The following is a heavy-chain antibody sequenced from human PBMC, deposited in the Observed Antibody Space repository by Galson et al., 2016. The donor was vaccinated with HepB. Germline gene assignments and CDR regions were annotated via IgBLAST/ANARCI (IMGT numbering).Heavy chain of an antibody. D-gene: IGHD4-11*01. V-gene: IGHV4-34*01. CDR3: ARVMRADYPLLY. CDR1: GGSFSGYY. CDR2: VNHSGST. Sequence: SETLSLTCAVYGGSFSGYYWSWIRQPPGKGLEWIGEVNHSGSTKYNPSLKSRVTISVDTSKNQFSLKLNSMTAADTAVYYCARVMRADYPLLYWGRGTLVTVSS. J-gene: IGHJ4*02.